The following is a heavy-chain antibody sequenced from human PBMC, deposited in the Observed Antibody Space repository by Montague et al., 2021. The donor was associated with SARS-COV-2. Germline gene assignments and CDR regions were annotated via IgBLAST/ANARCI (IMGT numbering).Heavy chain of an antibody. V-gene: IGHV4-4*02. CDR1: AGSIISSNC. CDR3: ASSGAGWFGSIPKRSDY. CDR2: IYHSGST. D-gene: IGHD3-10*01. J-gene: IGHJ4*02. Sequence: SETLSLTCAVSAGSIISSNCCSWFRQPPPKGLEWFGEIYHSGSTNYNPSFQSRVTRAVDKSKNQFSLLLSSVTAADTAAYYCASSGAGWFGSIPKRSDYWGQGTLVTVSS.